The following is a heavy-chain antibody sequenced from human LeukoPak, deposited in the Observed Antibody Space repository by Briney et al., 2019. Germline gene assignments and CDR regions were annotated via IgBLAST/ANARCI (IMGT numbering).Heavy chain of an antibody. J-gene: IGHJ2*01. D-gene: IGHD6-13*01. CDR2: IYHSGST. CDR1: GGSISSGGYS. V-gene: IGHV4-30-2*01. CDR3: ARVRPGIAAAAHWYFDL. Sequence: PSQTLSLTCAVSGGSISSGGYSWSWIRQPPGKGLEWIGYIYHSGSTYYNPSLKSRVTISVDRSKNQFSLKLSSVTAADTAVYYCARVRPGIAAAAHWYFDLWGRGTLVTVSS.